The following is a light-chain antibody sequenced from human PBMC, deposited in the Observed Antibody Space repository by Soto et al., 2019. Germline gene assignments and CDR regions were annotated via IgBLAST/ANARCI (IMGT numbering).Light chain of an antibody. CDR2: DVT. CDR1: ARDIGGYQF. J-gene: IGLJ2*01. V-gene: IGLV2-14*03. CDR3: ASYSSSETPVV. Sequence: QSVLTQPASVSGSPGQSITISCTGTARDIGGYQFVSWYQQHPDKPPKLIIVDVTKRPSGISSRFSASKSGTTASLTISGLLPEDEAQYYCASYSSSETPVVFGGGTQLTVL.